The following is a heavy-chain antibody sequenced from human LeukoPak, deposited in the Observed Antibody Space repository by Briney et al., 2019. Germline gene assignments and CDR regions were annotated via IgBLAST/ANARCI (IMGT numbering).Heavy chain of an antibody. V-gene: IGHV4-34*01. J-gene: IGHJ4*02. D-gene: IGHD3-22*01. Sequence: SETLSLTCAVYGGSFSGYYWSWIRQPPGKGLEWIGEINHSGSTDYNPSLKSRVTISVDTSKNRFSLKLSSVTAADTAVYYCARRAYYYDSSGYSHWGQGTLVTVSS. CDR3: ARRAYYYDSSGYSH. CDR1: GGSFSGYY. CDR2: INHSGST.